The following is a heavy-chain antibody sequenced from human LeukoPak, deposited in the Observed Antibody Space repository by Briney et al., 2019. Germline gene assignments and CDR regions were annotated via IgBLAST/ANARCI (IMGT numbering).Heavy chain of an antibody. CDR2: INPNSGGT. J-gene: IGHJ4*02. CDR1: GYTFTGYY. D-gene: IGHD3-10*01. CDR3: ARAPPGLNYGPGDY. Sequence: ASVTVSCTASGYTFTGYYMHWVRQAPGQGLEWMGWINPNSGGTNYAQKFQGWVTMTRDTSISTAYMELSRLRSDDTAVYYCARAPPGLNYGPGDYWGQGTLVTVSS. V-gene: IGHV1-2*04.